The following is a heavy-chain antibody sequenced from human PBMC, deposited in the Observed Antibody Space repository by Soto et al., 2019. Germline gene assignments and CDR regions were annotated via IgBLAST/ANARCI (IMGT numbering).Heavy chain of an antibody. Sequence: WASVKVSFTASGYTFTGYYMHWVRQAPGQGLEWMGWINPNSGGTKYAQKFQGWVTMTRDTSISTAYMELSRLRSDDTAVYYCARRRGGMATDAFDIWGQGTMVTVSS. D-gene: IGHD3-16*01. CDR1: GYTFTGYY. J-gene: IGHJ3*02. CDR2: INPNSGGT. CDR3: ARRRGGMATDAFDI. V-gene: IGHV1-2*04.